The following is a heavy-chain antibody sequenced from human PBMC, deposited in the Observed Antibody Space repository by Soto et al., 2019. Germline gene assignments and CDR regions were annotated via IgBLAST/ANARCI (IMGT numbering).Heavy chain of an antibody. D-gene: IGHD2-2*01. CDR3: ARDPRPGEVVPAAMPGAHYYYGMDV. V-gene: IGHV1-69*13. Sequence: ASVKVSCKASGGTFSSYAISWVRQAPGQGLEWMGGIIPIFGTANYAQKFQGRVTITADESTSTAYMELSSLRSEDTAVYYCARDPRPGEVVPAAMPGAHYYYGMDVWGQGTTVTVSS. J-gene: IGHJ6*02. CDR1: GGTFSSYA. CDR2: IIPIFGTA.